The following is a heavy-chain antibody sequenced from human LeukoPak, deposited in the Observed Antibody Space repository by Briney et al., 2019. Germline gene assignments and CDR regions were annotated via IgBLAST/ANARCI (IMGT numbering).Heavy chain of an antibody. CDR1: GFTFSSYS. CDR2: IRGDGNT. J-gene: IGHJ4*02. CDR3: ARLVGVSPLDF. D-gene: IGHD3-16*01. Sequence: GGSLRLSCAASGFTFSSYSMYWVRQTPRKGLEWVSEIRGDGNTYYADSVKGRFAISRDNSKNTLFLQMHSLRVEDTDIYYCARLVGVSPLDFWGRGTLVTVSS. V-gene: IGHV3-23*01.